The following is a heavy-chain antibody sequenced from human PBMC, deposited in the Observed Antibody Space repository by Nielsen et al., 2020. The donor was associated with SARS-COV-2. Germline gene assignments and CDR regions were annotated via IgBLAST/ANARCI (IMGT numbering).Heavy chain of an antibody. D-gene: IGHD2-2*01. CDR1: GFTFSSYA. Sequence: GGSLRLSCAASGFTFSSYAMHWVRQAPGKGLEWVAVISYDGSNKYYADSVKGRFTISRDNSKNTLYLQMNSLRAEDTAVYYCARGSSTIYCGMDVWGQGTTVTVSS. V-gene: IGHV3-30-3*01. CDR3: ARGSSTIYCGMDV. CDR2: ISYDGSNK. J-gene: IGHJ6*02.